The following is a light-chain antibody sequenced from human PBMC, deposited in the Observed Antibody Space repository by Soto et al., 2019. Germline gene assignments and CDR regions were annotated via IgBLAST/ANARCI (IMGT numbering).Light chain of an antibody. CDR1: RSNIGRNF. J-gene: IGLJ3*02. CDR2: RYN. CDR3: AAWDDTLDAQV. V-gene: IGLV1-47*01. Sequence: QAVVTQSPSASGTPGQRVTISCSGSRSNIGRNFAYWYQHVPGTAPRLLIQRYNERPSGVPDRFSGSKSGTSVSLAISGLRSDDEATYYCAAWDDTLDAQVFGGGTKLTVL.